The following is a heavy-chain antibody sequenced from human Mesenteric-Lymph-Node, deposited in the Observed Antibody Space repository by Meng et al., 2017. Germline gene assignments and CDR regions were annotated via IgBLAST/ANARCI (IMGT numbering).Heavy chain of an antibody. CDR2: IPHRCSS. CDR1: VDSLTNHNW. V-gene: IGHV4-4*02. Sequence: QVQLREPGPTRVNPSGPQLLACPGSVDSLTNHNWWAWVRPPPGKGLEWIGEIPHRCSSAYNPSLKSRVSMSIDKSKNQFSLKLTSVTAADTAVYHCLRGSGGSVWGQGTLVTVSS. J-gene: IGHJ1*01. D-gene: IGHD3-10*01. CDR3: LRGSGGSV.